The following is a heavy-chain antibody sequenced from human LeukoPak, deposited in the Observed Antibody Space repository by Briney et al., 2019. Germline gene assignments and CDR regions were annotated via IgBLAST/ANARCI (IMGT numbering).Heavy chain of an antibody. Sequence: GGSLRLSCAASGFTFSSYAMSWVRQAPGRGLEWVSAVSGSGGSTYYADAVKGRFTISRDNSKNTLYLQMNSLRAEDTAVYYCAKDPVAGTTPHFFHYWGQGTPVTVSS. CDR3: AKDPVAGTTPHFFHY. V-gene: IGHV3-23*01. CDR2: VSGSGGST. CDR1: GFTFSSYA. J-gene: IGHJ4*02. D-gene: IGHD6-19*01.